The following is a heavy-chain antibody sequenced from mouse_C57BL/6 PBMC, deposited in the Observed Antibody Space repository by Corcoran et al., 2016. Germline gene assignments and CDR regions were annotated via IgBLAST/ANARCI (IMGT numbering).Heavy chain of an antibody. D-gene: IGHD2-5*01. CDR2: IYPGSGNT. Sequence: QVQLKQSGAELVRPGASVKLSCKASGYTFTDYYINWVKQRPGQGLEWIARIYPGSGNTYYNEKFKGKATLTAEKSSSTAYMQLSSLTSKESAVNSGAGGSNSFAYWGQGMRVTVS. V-gene: IGHV1-76*01. CDR3: AGGSNSFAY. CDR1: GYTFTDYY. J-gene: IGHJ3*01.